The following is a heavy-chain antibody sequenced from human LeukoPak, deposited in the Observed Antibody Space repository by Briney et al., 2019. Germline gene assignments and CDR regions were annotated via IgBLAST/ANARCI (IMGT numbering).Heavy chain of an antibody. Sequence: GGSLRLSCAASGFTFSSYSMNWVRQAPGKGLEWVSSISSSSSYIYYADSVKGRFTISRDKAKNQLYLQMNSLRAEDTAIYYCAREGMVATFDYWGQGTLATVSS. CDR2: ISSSSSYI. V-gene: IGHV3-21*01. CDR1: GFTFSSYS. CDR3: AREGMVATFDY. D-gene: IGHD5-12*01. J-gene: IGHJ4*02.